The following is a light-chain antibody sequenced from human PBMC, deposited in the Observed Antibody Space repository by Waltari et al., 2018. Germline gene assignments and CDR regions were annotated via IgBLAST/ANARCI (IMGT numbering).Light chain of an antibody. Sequence: QSALTQPASVSGSPGQSITISCTGSHRDVGGYHFVSWYQQHPGKAPKLMIYDVSNRPSGVSNRFSGSKSGNTASLTISGLQPEDAADYYCNSYSTSSTFVFGTGTRVTVL. CDR1: HRDVGGYHF. J-gene: IGLJ1*01. CDR3: NSYSTSSTFV. V-gene: IGLV2-14*01. CDR2: DVS.